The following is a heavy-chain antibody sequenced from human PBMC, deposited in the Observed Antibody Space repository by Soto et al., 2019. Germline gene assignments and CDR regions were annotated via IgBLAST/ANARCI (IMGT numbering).Heavy chain of an antibody. CDR2: IKEDGSEK. Sequence: EVQLVESGGGLVQPGGSLRLSCVASGFTFSNYWMSWVRQAPGKGLEWVAKIKEDGSEKYYVDSVKGRFTISRDNAKNSLYLQMNSLRAEDTAVYYCARRGGFDYWGQGTLVTVSS. CDR1: GFTFSNYW. CDR3: ARRGGFDY. V-gene: IGHV3-7*01. D-gene: IGHD3-16*01. J-gene: IGHJ4*02.